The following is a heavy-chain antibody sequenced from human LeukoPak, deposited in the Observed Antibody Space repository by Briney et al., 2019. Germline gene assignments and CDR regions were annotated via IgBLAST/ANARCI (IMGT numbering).Heavy chain of an antibody. CDR1: GSSFTSYW. CDR2: IYPGDSDT. CDR3: ARQADYNVLTGYHKGHLDY. V-gene: IGHV5-51*01. J-gene: IGHJ4*02. Sequence: PGASLQISCKGSGSSFTSYWIGWVRQLPGKGLEWMGIIYPGDSDTRYSPSFQGQVTISADKSITTASLQWSSLQASDTAMYYCARQADYNVLTGYHKGHLDYWGQGTLVTVSS. D-gene: IGHD3-9*01.